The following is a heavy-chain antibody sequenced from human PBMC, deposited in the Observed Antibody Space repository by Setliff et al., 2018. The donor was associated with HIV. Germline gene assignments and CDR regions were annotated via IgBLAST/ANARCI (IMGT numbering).Heavy chain of an antibody. D-gene: IGHD3-3*01. J-gene: IGHJ3*02. V-gene: IGHV1-46*01. CDR2: INPSGGSP. Sequence: ASVKVSCKASGYTFTSYYMNWVRQAPGQGLEWMGIINPSGGSPTYAQKFQGRVAMTRDTSTSTVYMELSSLRSEDTAVYYCARDRVRITIFGANDASDIWGQGTMVTVSS. CDR3: ARDRVRITIFGANDASDI. CDR1: GYTFTSYY.